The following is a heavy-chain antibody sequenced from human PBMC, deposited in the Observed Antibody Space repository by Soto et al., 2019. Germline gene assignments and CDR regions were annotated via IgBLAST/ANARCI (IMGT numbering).Heavy chain of an antibody. V-gene: IGHV3-23*01. D-gene: IGHD6-19*01. J-gene: IGHJ4*02. Sequence: EVQLLESGGGLVQHGGSLRLSCAASGFTFSSYAMSWVREAPGKGLEWVSGISGSGDSTYYADSVKGRFTISRDNSKNTLYLQMNSLGAEDTAVYYCAKTVPGTKYWGQGTLVTVSS. CDR1: GFTFSSYA. CDR3: AKTVPGTKY. CDR2: ISGSGDST.